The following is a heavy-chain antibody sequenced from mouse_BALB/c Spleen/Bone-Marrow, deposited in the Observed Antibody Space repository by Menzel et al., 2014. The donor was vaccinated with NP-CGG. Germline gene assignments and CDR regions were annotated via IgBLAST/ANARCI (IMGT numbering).Heavy chain of an antibody. CDR2: INPGSGST. CDR3: ARYDGYFDY. CDR1: GYAFTGYL. D-gene: IGHD2-3*01. J-gene: IGHJ2*01. Sequence: QAQLQQSGAELVRPGTSVKVSCKASGYAFTGYLMEWLKQRPGQGLEWIGVINPGSGSTNYNEKFKDKATLTADKSSSTAYMQLSSLTSDDSAVYFCARYDGYFDYWGQGTILTVSS. V-gene: IGHV1-54*01.